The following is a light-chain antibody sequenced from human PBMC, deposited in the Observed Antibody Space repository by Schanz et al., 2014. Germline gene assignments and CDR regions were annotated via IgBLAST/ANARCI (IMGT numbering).Light chain of an antibody. CDR1: QSVSSK. V-gene: IGKV3-15*01. CDR2: GAS. CDR3: QQYNNWPRT. Sequence: EIVMTQFPATLSVSPGDRATLSCRASQSVSSKLAWFQQKPGQAPRLLIYGASTRATGIPVRFSGSGSGTEFTLTISSLQSEDFAVYYCQQYNNWPRTFGQGTKLEIK. J-gene: IGKJ2*01.